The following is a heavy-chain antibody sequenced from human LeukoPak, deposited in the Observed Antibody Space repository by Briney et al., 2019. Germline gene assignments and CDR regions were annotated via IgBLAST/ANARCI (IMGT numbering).Heavy chain of an antibody. D-gene: IGHD3-9*01. Sequence: SETLSLTCAVYGGSFSGYYWSWIRQPPGKGLEWIGEINHSGSTNYNPSLKSRVTISVDTSKDQFSPKLSSVTAADTAVYYCARGPIGYYDILTGYYRPSWFDPWGQGTLVTVSS. V-gene: IGHV4-34*01. CDR3: ARGPIGYYDILTGYYRPSWFDP. CDR2: INHSGST. J-gene: IGHJ5*02. CDR1: GGSFSGYY.